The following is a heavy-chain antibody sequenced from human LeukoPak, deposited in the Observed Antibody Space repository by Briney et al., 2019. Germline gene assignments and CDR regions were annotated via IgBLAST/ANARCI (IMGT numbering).Heavy chain of an antibody. CDR3: ARVPGDYYYMDV. D-gene: IGHD3-10*01. CDR2: IYYSGST. CDR1: GGSISSGSYY. J-gene: IGHJ6*03. V-gene: IGHV4-30-4*08. Sequence: PSETLSLTCTVSGGSISSGSYYWSWIRQPAGKGLEWIGYIYYSGSTYYSPSLKSRVTISVDTSKNQFSLKLSSVTAADTAVYYCARVPGDYYYMDVWGKGTTVTVSS.